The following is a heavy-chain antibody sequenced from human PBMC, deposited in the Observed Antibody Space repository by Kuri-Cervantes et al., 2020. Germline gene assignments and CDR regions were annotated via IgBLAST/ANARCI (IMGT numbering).Heavy chain of an antibody. CDR3: AKVGYSSGWAFDY. CDR1: GFTFDDYA. Sequence: GGSLRLSCAASGFTFDDYALHWVRRAPGKGLEWVSGISWNSGSIGYADSVKGRFTISRDNSKNTLYLQMNSLRAEDTAVYYCAKVGYSSGWAFDYWGQGTLVTVSS. J-gene: IGHJ4*02. D-gene: IGHD6-19*01. CDR2: ISWNSGSI. V-gene: IGHV3-9*01.